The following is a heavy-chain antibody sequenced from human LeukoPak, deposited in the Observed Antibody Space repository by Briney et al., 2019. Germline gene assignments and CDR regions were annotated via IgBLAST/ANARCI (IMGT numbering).Heavy chain of an antibody. D-gene: IGHD6-6*01. Sequence: GASVKVSCKASGYTFTSYGFSWVRQAPGQGLEWMDWISADNGNTNYAQKFQGRVTMTTDTSTSTGYMEVRTLRSDDTAMYYCARGSSGRYYFDYWGQGTLVTVSS. V-gene: IGHV1-18*01. J-gene: IGHJ4*02. CDR2: ISADNGNT. CDR3: ARGSSGRYYFDY. CDR1: GYTFTSYG.